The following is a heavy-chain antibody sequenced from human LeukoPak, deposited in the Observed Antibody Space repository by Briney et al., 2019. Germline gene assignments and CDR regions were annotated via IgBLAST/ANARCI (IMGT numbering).Heavy chain of an antibody. CDR3: AKDLRGHNWYPFEY. CDR2: ITDSGGYT. D-gene: IGHD1-1*01. V-gene: IGHV3-23*01. CDR1: GFTFSTYA. Sequence: GGSLRLSCAASGFTFSTYAMTWVRRAPGKGLEWVSSITDSGGYTYYADSVKGRFTISRDNSKNTLYLQMNSLRAEDTAVYYCAKDLRGHNWYPFEYRGQGALVTVSS. J-gene: IGHJ4*02.